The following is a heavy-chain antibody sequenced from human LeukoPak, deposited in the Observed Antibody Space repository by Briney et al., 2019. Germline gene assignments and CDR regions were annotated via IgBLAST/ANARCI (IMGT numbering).Heavy chain of an antibody. J-gene: IGHJ5*02. Sequence: EASVKVSCKASGYTFTSYGISWVRQAPGQGLEWMGWISAYNGNTNYAQKFQGRVTMTRDTSISTAYMELSRLRSDDTAVYYCARWVVRGASRFDPWGQGTLVTVSS. CDR1: GYTFTSYG. V-gene: IGHV1-18*01. D-gene: IGHD3-10*01. CDR2: ISAYNGNT. CDR3: ARWVVRGASRFDP.